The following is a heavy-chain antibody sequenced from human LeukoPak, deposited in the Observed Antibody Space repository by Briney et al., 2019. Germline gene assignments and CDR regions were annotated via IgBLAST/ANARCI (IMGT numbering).Heavy chain of an antibody. CDR2: INPDSGGT. D-gene: IGHD6-19*01. Sequence: ASVKVSCKASRYTFTTYNMHWVRQAPGQGLEWMGWINPDSGGTNYAQKFQGRVTMTRDTSISTAYMELSRLRSDDTAVYYCARDAIAVAGLGGYWGQGTLVTVFS. V-gene: IGHV1-2*02. J-gene: IGHJ4*02. CDR3: ARDAIAVAGLGGY. CDR1: RYTFTTYN.